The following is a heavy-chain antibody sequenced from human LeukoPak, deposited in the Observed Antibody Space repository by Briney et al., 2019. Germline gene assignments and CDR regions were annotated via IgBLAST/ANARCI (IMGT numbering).Heavy chain of an antibody. CDR3: AKSELEDDAFDI. D-gene: IGHD6-6*01. J-gene: IGHJ3*02. CDR2: ISGSGGST. Sequence: GGSLRLSCAASGFTFSNYAMSWVRQPPGKGLEWVSAISGSGGSTYYADSVRGRFTISRDNSKNTLYLQLNSLRAEDTAVYYCAKSELEDDAFDIWGQGTMVTVSS. CDR1: GFTFSNYA. V-gene: IGHV3-23*01.